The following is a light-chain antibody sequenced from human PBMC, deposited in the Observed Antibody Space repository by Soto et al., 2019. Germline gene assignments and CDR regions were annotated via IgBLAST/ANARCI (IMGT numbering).Light chain of an antibody. CDR1: QSIINKY. V-gene: IGKV3-20*01. CDR2: ATS. Sequence: EIVLTQSPGTLSLSPGERATLSCRASQSIINKYLAWYQQKPGQAPRVLIHATSSRATGIQDRFSGSGSGTDFTLTISRLEPEDFAVYYCQHYVRSPYSFGQGTNLEIK. CDR3: QHYVRSPYS. J-gene: IGKJ2*01.